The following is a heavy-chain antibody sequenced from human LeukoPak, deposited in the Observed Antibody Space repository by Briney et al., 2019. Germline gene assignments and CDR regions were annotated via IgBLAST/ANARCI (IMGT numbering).Heavy chain of an antibody. Sequence: SETLSLTCAVYGGSLSGYYWSWIRQPPGKGLEWIGEINHSGSTNYNPSLKSRVTISVDTSKNQFSLKLNSVIAADTAVYYCARTPFIAAAGTYEDVWGQGTTVTVSS. J-gene: IGHJ6*02. V-gene: IGHV4-34*01. CDR1: GGSLSGYY. CDR2: INHSGST. D-gene: IGHD6-13*01. CDR3: ARTPFIAAAGTYEDV.